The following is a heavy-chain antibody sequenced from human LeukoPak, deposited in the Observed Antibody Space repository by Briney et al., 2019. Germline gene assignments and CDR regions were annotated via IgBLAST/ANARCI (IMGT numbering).Heavy chain of an antibody. CDR1: GFTFNSYS. Sequence: GGSLRLSCAASGFTFNSYSMNWVRQAPGKGPEWVSYISFSSNTIYYADSVKGRFTTSRDNDKNSLYLQMNNLRAEDTAMYYCARDPASYWGRGTLVTVSS. CDR2: ISFSSNTI. CDR3: ARDPASY. V-gene: IGHV3-48*01. J-gene: IGHJ4*02.